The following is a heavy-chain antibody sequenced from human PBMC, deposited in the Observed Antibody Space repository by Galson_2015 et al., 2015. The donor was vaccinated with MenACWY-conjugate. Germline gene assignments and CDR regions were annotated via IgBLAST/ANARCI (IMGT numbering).Heavy chain of an antibody. V-gene: IGHV3-7*03. D-gene: IGHD4-23*01. CDR3: ARGGN. CDR2: INEDGSDK. CDR1: GFRFSSHW. J-gene: IGHJ4*01. Sequence: SLRLSCAASGFRFSSHWLSWVRQAPGKGPECVASINEDGSDKSYMDSVKGRFTISRDNAQNSLSLQMNSLSVEGTAVYYCARGGNWGHGTLVTVSS.